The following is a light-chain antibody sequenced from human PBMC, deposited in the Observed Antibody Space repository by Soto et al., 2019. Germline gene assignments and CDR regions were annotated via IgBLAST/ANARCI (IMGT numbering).Light chain of an antibody. J-gene: IGKJ5*01. CDR2: DAS. V-gene: IGKV1-13*02. CDR3: QQFTSHPIT. CDR1: QGISSA. Sequence: AIQLTQSPSSLSASVGDRVTITCRASQGISSALAWYQKKPGEAPKLLIYDASTLESGVPSRFSGTGSGTDFILTISSLQPEDFATYYGQQFTSHPITFGQGTRLEIK.